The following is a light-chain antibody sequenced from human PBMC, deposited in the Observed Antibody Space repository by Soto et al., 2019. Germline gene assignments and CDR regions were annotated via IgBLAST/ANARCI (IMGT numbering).Light chain of an antibody. V-gene: IGKV3-20*01. CDR2: AAS. CDR3: QQYSNWYT. Sequence: TVLTQSPGTLSLSPGERATLSCRASQTVHANYLAWYQQKPGQAPRLLISAASTRATGVPDRFSASGSGRDFTLTISRLEPEDFAVYYCQQYSNWYTFGQGTKLEI. J-gene: IGKJ2*01. CDR1: QTVHANY.